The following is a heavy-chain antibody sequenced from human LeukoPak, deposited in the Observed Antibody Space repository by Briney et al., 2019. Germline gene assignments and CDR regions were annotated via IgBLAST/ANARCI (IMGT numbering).Heavy chain of an antibody. CDR1: RYTFTGYY. Sequence: AASVKVSCKASRYTFTGYYMHWVRQAPGQGLEWMGWIYPNSGGTNYAQKFQGRVTMTRDTSISTAYMELSRLRSDDTAVYYCARDSDIVVVPAAIRYYYMDVWGKGTTVTVSS. V-gene: IGHV1-2*02. CDR3: ARDSDIVVVPAAIRYYYMDV. CDR2: IYPNSGGT. J-gene: IGHJ6*03. D-gene: IGHD2-2*02.